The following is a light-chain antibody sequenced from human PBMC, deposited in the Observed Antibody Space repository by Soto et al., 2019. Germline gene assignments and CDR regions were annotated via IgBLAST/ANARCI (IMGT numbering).Light chain of an antibody. CDR3: SSYTSSSTL. CDR1: SSDVGGYNY. J-gene: IGLJ3*02. Sequence: QSVLTQPASVSGSPGQSITISCTGTSSDVGGYNYVSWYQQHPGKAPKLMIYDVSNRPSGVSNRFSGSKSGNTASLTISGLPAEDEADYYCSSYTSSSTLFGGGTKVTVL. CDR2: DVS. V-gene: IGLV2-14*01.